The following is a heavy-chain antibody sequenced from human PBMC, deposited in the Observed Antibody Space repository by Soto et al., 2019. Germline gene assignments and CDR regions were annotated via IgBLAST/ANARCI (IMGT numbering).Heavy chain of an antibody. D-gene: IGHD2-2*01. J-gene: IGHJ6*02. CDR1: GYTFTSYG. V-gene: IGHV1-18*01. CDR2: ISAYNGNT. CDR3: ARVRGDIVVVPAATPYYYYGMDV. Sequence: QVQLVQSGAEVKKPGASVKVSCKASGYTFTSYGISWVRQAPGQGLEWMGWISAYNGNTNYAQKLQGRVTMTTDTSTSTADMELRSLRSDDTAVYYCARVRGDIVVVPAATPYYYYGMDVWGQGTTVTVSS.